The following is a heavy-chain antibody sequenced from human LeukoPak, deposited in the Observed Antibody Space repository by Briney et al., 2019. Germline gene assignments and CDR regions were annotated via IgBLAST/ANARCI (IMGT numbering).Heavy chain of an antibody. CDR2: TYSGGST. Sequence: PGGSLRLSCAASGFTVSSNYMSWVRQAPGKGLEWVSVTYSGGSTYYADSVKGRFTISRDNSKNTLYLQMNSLRVEDTAVYYCASSGYYRIYYFDYWGQGTLVTVSS. CDR3: ASSGYYRIYYFDY. J-gene: IGHJ4*02. D-gene: IGHD2/OR15-2a*01. CDR1: GFTVSSNY. V-gene: IGHV3-66*01.